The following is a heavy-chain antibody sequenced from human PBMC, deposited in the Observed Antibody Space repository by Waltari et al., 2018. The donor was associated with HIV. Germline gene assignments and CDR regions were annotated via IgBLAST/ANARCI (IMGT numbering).Heavy chain of an antibody. CDR2: IYYSGTP. J-gene: IGHJ4*02. D-gene: IGHD3-22*01. V-gene: IGHV4-39*01. CDR3: ARHRNYYDSSGYYYFDY. CDR1: GGSISSSSYY. Sequence: QLQLQESGPGLVKPSETLSLTCTVSGGSISSSSYYWGWIRQPPGKGLEWIGIIYYSGTPYDNPSLKSRVTISVDTAKNQFSLKLSSVTAADTAVYYCARHRNYYDSSGYYYFDYWGQGTLVTVSS.